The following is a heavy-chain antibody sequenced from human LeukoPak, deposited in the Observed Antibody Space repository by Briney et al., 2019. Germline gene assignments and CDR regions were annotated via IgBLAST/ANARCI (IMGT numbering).Heavy chain of an antibody. D-gene: IGHD5-24*01. CDR1: GFTFSSYW. V-gene: IGHV3-7*01. J-gene: IGHJ4*02. Sequence: PGGSLRLSCAASGFTFSSYWMTWVRQAPGKGLEWVANIKQDGSEKYYVDSVKGRFTISRDNAKNSLYLQMNSLRAEDTAVYYCAREDGVRWLQFDYWGQGTLVTVSS. CDR3: AREDGVRWLQFDY. CDR2: IKQDGSEK.